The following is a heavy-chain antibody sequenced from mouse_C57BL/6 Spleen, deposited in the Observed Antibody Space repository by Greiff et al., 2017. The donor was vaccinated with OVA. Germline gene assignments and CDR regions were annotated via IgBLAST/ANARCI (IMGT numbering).Heavy chain of an antibody. D-gene: IGHD4-1*01. V-gene: IGHV1-74*01. Sequence: QVQLQQPGAALVKPGASVKVSCKASGYTFPSYWMHWVKQRPGQGLEWIGRIHPSVSDTNYNQKFKGKATLTVDKSSSTAYMQRSSLTSEDSAVYYGAIPLEAYWGQGTLVTVSA. CDR1: GYTFPSYW. J-gene: IGHJ3*01. CDR3: AIPLEAY. CDR2: IHPSVSDT.